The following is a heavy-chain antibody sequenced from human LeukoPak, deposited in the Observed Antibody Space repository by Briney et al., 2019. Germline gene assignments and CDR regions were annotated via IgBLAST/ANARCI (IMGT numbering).Heavy chain of an antibody. D-gene: IGHD2-15*01. Sequence: GGSLRLSCAASGFTFSSYGVHWVRQAPGKGLEWVAVIWYDGSNKYYADSVKGRFTISRDNSKNTLYLQMNSLRAEDTAVYYCARVAVCSGGSCYPTFDYWGQGTLVTVSS. CDR3: ARVAVCSGGSCYPTFDY. J-gene: IGHJ4*02. CDR1: GFTFSSYG. V-gene: IGHV3-33*01. CDR2: IWYDGSNK.